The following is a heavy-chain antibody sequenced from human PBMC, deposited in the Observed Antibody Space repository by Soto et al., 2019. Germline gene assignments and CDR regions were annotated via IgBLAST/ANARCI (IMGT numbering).Heavy chain of an antibody. CDR3: ERDRESFDY. Sequence: QVQLVESGGGVVQPGRSLRLSCAASGFTFSSYAMHWVRQAPGKGLEWVAVISYDGSNKYYADSVKGRVTISRDNSKNKLYLHMNSLRAEDTAVYYCERDRESFDYGGQGTLVTVSS. V-gene: IGHV3-30-3*01. D-gene: IGHD1-26*01. J-gene: IGHJ4*02. CDR2: ISYDGSNK. CDR1: GFTFSSYA.